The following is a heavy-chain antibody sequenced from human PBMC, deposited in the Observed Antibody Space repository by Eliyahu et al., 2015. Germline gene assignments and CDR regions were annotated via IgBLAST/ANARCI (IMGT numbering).Heavy chain of an antibody. Sequence: QVQLQQSGPGLVRPSQTLSLTCSISGXSVXTXXAAWNWIRQSPSRGLEWLGRAYFRSKWYSNYGVSVKSRISIIADTSKNQFSLQLNSVTPEDTAVYFCARDLGTGWRNWLDPWGQGTLVIVSS. J-gene: IGHJ5*02. CDR1: GXSVXTXXAA. CDR3: ARDLGTGWRNWLDP. CDR2: AYFRSKWYS. V-gene: IGHV6-1*01. D-gene: IGHD6-19*01.